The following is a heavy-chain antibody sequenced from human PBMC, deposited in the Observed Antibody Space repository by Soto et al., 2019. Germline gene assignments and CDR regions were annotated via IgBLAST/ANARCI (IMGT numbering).Heavy chain of an antibody. CDR3: ARGGGYCSSTSYYPYWYFDL. CDR2: IYHSGST. Sequence: PSETLSLTCAVSGYSISSGYYWGWIRQPPGKGLEWIGSIYHSGSTYYNPSLKSRVTISVDTSKNQFSLKLSSVTAADTAVYYCARGGGYCSSTSYYPYWYFDLWGRGTLVTVSS. J-gene: IGHJ2*01. CDR1: GYSISSGYY. V-gene: IGHV4-38-2*01. D-gene: IGHD2-2*01.